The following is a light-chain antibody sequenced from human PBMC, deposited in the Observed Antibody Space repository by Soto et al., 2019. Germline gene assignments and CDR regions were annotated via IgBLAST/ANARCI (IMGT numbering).Light chain of an antibody. J-gene: IGKJ1*01. CDR3: QQYRTSPPTWT. CDR2: SSS. CDR1: QSVSSTY. V-gene: IGKV3-20*01. Sequence: ELVLTQSPGTLSLSPGDRATLSCSASQSVSSTYLAWYQQRPGQAPRLLIYSSSSRASGIPDRFSGSGSGTGFTLTISRLEPEDFAVYYCQQYRTSPPTWTFGQGTKVEIK.